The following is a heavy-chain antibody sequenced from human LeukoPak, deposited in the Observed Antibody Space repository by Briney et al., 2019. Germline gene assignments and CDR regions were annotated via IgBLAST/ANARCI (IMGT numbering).Heavy chain of an antibody. CDR3: SKDGCSSTRWHYCSYYMDV. D-gene: IGHD2-2*01. J-gene: IGHJ6*03. CDR1: GCTFSSCA. V-gene: IGHV3-23*01. Sequence: GGSLRLSCAASGCTFSSCAMRWVRQAPGKGREWVSGISGSGGSTYLADSVKGRFTISRDNAKNTLYLQMNSLRAEEPAVYYWSKDGCSSTRWHYCSYYMDVWGKGTSVTVSS. CDR2: ISGSGGST.